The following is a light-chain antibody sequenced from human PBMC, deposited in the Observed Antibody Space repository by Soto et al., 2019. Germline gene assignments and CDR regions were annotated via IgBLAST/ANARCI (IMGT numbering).Light chain of an antibody. CDR3: ASWDGSLKGLV. Sequence: QSALTQPRSVSGSPGRSVTISCTGTGSDVGRYDYVSWYQQYPGKAPKIIIHDVTKWPSGVPDRFSGSKSGTSASLDITGLHSVDEGDYYCASWDGSLKGLVFGGGTKLTVL. CDR2: DVT. CDR1: GSDVGRYDY. J-gene: IGLJ3*02. V-gene: IGLV2-11*01.